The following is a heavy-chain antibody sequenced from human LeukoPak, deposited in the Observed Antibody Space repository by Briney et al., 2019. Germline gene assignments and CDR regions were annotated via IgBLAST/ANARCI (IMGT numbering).Heavy chain of an antibody. D-gene: IGHD1-26*01. CDR3: ARLSYSGSQIDY. J-gene: IGHJ4*02. CDR1: GYTFTGYY. V-gene: IGHV1-2*02. Sequence: ASVKVSCKASGYTFTGYYMHWVRQAPGQGLEWMGWINPNSGGTNYAQKFQGRVTMTRDTSISTAYMELSRLRSDDTAVYYCARLSYSGSQIDYWGQGTLVTVSS. CDR2: INPNSGGT.